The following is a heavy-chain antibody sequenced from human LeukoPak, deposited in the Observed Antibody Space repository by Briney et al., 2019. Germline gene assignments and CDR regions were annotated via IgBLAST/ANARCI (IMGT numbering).Heavy chain of an antibody. D-gene: IGHD3-22*01. V-gene: IGHV4-31*11. J-gene: IGHJ4*02. CDR1: GGSISSGGYY. Sequence: SETLSLTCVVSGGSISSGGYYWSWIRQHPGKGLEWIGYIYYSGSTYYNPSLKSRVTISVDTSKNQFSLKLSSVTAADTAVYYCARVGYYYDSSGYSYYFDYWGQGTLVTVSS. CDR3: ARVGYYYDSSGYSYYFDY. CDR2: IYYSGST.